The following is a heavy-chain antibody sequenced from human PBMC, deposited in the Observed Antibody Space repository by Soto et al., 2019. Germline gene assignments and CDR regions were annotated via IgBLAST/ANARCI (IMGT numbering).Heavy chain of an antibody. J-gene: IGHJ6*02. CDR1: GYTFPTYG. CDR3: ARDVQHVLDV. V-gene: IGHV1-18*01. CDR2: ISANSGNT. Sequence: QVQLEQSGAEVKEPGASVKVSCKASGYTFPTYGISWVRQAPGQGLEWMGWISANSGNTNYAQKFQGRVTMTTDRTTTTAYMELRSLRSDDTAMYYCARDVQHVLDVWGQGATVTVFS. D-gene: IGHD3-16*01.